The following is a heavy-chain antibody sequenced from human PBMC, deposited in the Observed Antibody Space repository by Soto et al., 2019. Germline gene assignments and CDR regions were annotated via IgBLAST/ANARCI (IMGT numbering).Heavy chain of an antibody. CDR1: GFAFNNYG. J-gene: IGHJ4*02. CDR3: ARTLYSYGNDY. D-gene: IGHD5-18*01. V-gene: IGHV3-30*03. CDR2: ISYGGSSK. Sequence: PGGSLRLSCVASGFAFNNYGIHWVRQAPGKGLEWVAIISYGGSSKDYADSVKGRFTISRDNSKNTLYLQMNSLRAEDTAVYYCARTLYSYGNDYWGQGTLVTVSS.